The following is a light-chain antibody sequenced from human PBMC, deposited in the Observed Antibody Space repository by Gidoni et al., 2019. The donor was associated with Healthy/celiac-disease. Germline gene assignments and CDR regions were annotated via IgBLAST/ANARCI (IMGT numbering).Light chain of an antibody. CDR3: QQRSNWPLFT. V-gene: IGKV3-11*01. Sequence: EIVLTQSPATLSLSPGESATLSCRASQSVSSYLAWYQQKPGQAPRLLIYDASNRATGIPARFSGSGSGTDFTLTSSSLEPEDFAVYYCQQRSNWPLFTFXPGIKVDIK. CDR1: QSVSSY. J-gene: IGKJ3*01. CDR2: DAS.